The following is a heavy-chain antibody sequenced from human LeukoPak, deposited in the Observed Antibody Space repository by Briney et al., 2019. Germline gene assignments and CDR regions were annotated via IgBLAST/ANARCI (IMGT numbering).Heavy chain of an antibody. CDR2: INPNSGGT. D-gene: IGHD2-15*01. CDR1: GYTFTGYY. J-gene: IGHJ4*02. V-gene: IGHV1-2*02. CDR3: ARVHCSGGSCYSAYYFDY. Sequence: VASVKVSFKASGYTFTGYYMHWVRQAPGQGLEWMGWINPNSGGTNYAQKFQGRVTMARDTSISTAYMELSRLRSDDTAVYYCARVHCSGGSCYSAYYFDYWGQGTLVTVSS.